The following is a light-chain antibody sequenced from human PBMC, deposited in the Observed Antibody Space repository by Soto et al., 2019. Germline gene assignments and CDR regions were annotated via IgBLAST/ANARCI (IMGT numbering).Light chain of an antibody. CDR2: GAS. CDR3: QQYGSSPWT. CDR1: QSVVSGF. J-gene: IGKJ1*01. V-gene: IGKV3-20*01. Sequence: VLMPSPGIPSLAPPETPALSSRASQSVVSGFLAWYQQKPGQAPRLLMYGASSRATGIPDRFSGSGSGTEVTLTISRLEPEEFAVYHCQQYGSSPWTFGQGTKVDIK.